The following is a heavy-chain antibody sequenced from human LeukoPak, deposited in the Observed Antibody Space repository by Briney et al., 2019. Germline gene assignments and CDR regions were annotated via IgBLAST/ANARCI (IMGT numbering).Heavy chain of an antibody. CDR2: ISGSGGTT. V-gene: IGHV3-23*01. J-gene: IGHJ4*02. D-gene: IGHD6-19*01. CDR3: AKDFEVHSNGCRGYFDY. CDR1: GFTFSSYW. Sequence: PGGSLRLSCAASGFTFSSYWMHWVRQARGKGLEWVSAISGSGGTTYYADSVKGRFTISRDNSKNTLYLQMNSLRPEDTAVYYCAKDFEVHSNGCRGYFDYWGQGTLVTVSS.